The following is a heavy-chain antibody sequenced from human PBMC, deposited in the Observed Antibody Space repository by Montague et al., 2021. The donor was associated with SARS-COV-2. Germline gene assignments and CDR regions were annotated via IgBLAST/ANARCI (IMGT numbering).Heavy chain of an antibody. CDR2: ISYDGSNK. D-gene: IGHD3-22*01. Sequence: SLRLSCAASGFTFSSYAMHWVRQAPGKGLEWVAVISYDGSNKYYADSVKGRFTISRDSSKNTLYLQMNSLRVEDTAVYYCARDRRYYDSSVYPGVAYNWFDPWGQGTLVTVSS. CDR3: ARDRRYYDSSVYPGVAYNWFDP. V-gene: IGHV3-30-3*01. CDR1: GFTFSSYA. J-gene: IGHJ5*02.